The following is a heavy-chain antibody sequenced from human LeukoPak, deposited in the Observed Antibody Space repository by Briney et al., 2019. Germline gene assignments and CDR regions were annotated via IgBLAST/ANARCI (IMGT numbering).Heavy chain of an antibody. CDR2: ISGSGGST. CDR3: AKDREYSYGYFDY. D-gene: IGHD5-18*01. CDR1: GFTFNSYA. V-gene: IGHV3-23*01. Sequence: GGSLRLSCAASGFTFNSYAMSWVRQAPGKGLEWVSAISGSGGSTYYADSVKGRFTISRDNSKNTLYLQMNSLRAEDTAVYYCAKDREYSYGYFDYCGQGTLVTVSS. J-gene: IGHJ4*02.